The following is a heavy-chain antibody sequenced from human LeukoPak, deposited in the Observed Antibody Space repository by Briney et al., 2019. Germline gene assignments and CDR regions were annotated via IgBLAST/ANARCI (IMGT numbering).Heavy chain of an antibody. Sequence: AGESLKISCKGSGYSFTSYWIGWVRQMPGKGLEWMGIIYPGDSDTRYSPSFQGQVTISADKSISTAYLQWSSLKASDTAMYYCARRDGYGSGSYYDPYYFDYWGQGTLVTVSS. CDR2: IYPGDSDT. V-gene: IGHV5-51*01. D-gene: IGHD3-10*01. J-gene: IGHJ4*02. CDR3: ARRDGYGSGSYYDPYYFDY. CDR1: GYSFTSYW.